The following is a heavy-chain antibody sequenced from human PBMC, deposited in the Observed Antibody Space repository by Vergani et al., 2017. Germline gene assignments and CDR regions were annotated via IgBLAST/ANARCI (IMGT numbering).Heavy chain of an antibody. V-gene: IGHV1-69*01. Sequence: QVQLVQSGAEVKKPGSSMKVSCKASGGTFSTYAISWVRQAPGQGLEWMGGIIPMFGLGNYAQKFQGRLTITADEGTNTAYMELTSLRSEDTAVYFCAAWDCGSCSVGGSHPMDVWGRGTTVTVSS. CDR2: IIPMFGLG. CDR3: AAWDCGSCSVGGSHPMDV. J-gene: IGHJ6*04. CDR1: GGTFSTYA. D-gene: IGHD2-15*01.